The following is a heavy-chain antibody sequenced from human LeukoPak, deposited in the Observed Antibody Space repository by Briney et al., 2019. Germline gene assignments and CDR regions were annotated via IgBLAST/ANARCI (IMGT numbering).Heavy chain of an antibody. CDR3: ARDPDYGDYLAPS. J-gene: IGHJ5*02. V-gene: IGHV1-69*13. CDR1: AGTFSSYA. CDR2: IIPIFGTA. D-gene: IGHD4-17*01. Sequence: SVKVSCKASAGTFSSYAISWVRQAPGQGLEWMGGIIPIFGTANYAQKFQGRVTITADESTSTAYMELSSLRSEDTAVYYCARDPDYGDYLAPSWGQGTLVTVSS.